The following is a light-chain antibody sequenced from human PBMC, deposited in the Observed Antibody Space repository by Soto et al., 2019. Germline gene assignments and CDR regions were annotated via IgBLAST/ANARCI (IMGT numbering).Light chain of an antibody. J-gene: IGKJ4*01. CDR1: QSVSSY. CDR2: DAS. CDR3: QQRSNWPST. V-gene: IGKV3-11*01. Sequence: EIVLTQSPATLSLSPGARAALSCRASQSVSSYLAWYQQKPGQAPRLLIYDASKRATGIPARFSGSGSGTDFTLTISSLEPDDFAVDFCQQRSNWPSTFGGGTKVEI.